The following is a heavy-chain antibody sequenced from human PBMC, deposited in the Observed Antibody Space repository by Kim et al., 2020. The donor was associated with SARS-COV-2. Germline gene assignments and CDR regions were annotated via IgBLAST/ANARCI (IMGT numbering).Heavy chain of an antibody. CDR2: IYYSGST. D-gene: IGHD3-10*01. CDR1: GGSISSYY. V-gene: IGHV4-59*01. Sequence: SETLSLTCTVSGGSISSYYWSWIRQPPGKGLEWIGYIYYSGSTNYNPSLKSRVTISVDTSKNQFSLKLSSVTAADTAVYYCARRITMVRGVQKDAFDIWGQGTMVTVSS. CDR3: ARRITMVRGVQKDAFDI. J-gene: IGHJ3*02.